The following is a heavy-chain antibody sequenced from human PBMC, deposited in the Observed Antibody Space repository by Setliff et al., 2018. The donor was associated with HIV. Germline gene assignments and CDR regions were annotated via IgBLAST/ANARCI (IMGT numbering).Heavy chain of an antibody. D-gene: IGHD6-13*01. V-gene: IGHV4-31*03. Sequence: SETLSLTCTVSGGSISSGGYYWSWIRQHPGKGLEWIGYISYSGRTSYNPSLKSRATISVDTSMNQFSLKLNYVTSADTAMYYCARIGFAAAGKPSNFDYWGQGTLVTVSS. J-gene: IGHJ4*02. CDR2: ISYSGRT. CDR3: ARIGFAAAGKPSNFDY. CDR1: GGSISSGGYY.